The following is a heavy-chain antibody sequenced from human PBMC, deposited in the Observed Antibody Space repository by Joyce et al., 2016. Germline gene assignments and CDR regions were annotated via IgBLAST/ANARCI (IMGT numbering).Heavy chain of an antibody. V-gene: IGHV3-30*18. CDR1: GFSFGSSG. Sequence: QVQLVESGGGVVQPGRSLRLSCAASGFSFGSSGMHWVRQAPGKGLEVVAVISYDGSLKYYADSVKGRFTISRDNSKKTLYLQMNSLRAEDTAVYYCAKAQRRGVVPSAIFDWGQGTLVTVSS. CDR2: ISYDGSLK. D-gene: IGHD2-2*01. J-gene: IGHJ4*02. CDR3: AKAQRRGVVPSAIFD.